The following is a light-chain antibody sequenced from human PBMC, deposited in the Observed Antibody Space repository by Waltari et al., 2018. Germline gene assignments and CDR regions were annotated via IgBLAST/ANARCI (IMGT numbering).Light chain of an antibody. CDR1: SSDIGDYDY. CDR2: DVT. V-gene: IGLV2-14*03. J-gene: IGLJ2*01. CDR3: SSYTNRILV. Sequence: QSALTQPASVSGSPGQSITISCTGSSSDIGDYDYFSWYQQHPGEAPKLIIYDVTHRPSGISNCFADSKSGSAASLTISGLQAEDEADYYCSSYTNRILVFGGGTKLTVL.